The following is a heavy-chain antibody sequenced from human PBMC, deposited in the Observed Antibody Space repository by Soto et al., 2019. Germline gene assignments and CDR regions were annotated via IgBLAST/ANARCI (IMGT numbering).Heavy chain of an antibody. CDR3: ASLAHCGGDCYTHYYFRMEV. Sequence: PVESLKISCKGSGYSFTSYWIDWLLQMPGKGLEWMGFIYPLDSDTRSSPSFPGQVTMSAAKSISTAYLQWSSLKPSATPMYYCASLAHCGGDCYTHYYFRMEVLGQGT. J-gene: IGHJ6*02. CDR1: GYSFTSYW. CDR2: IYPLDSDT. V-gene: IGHV5-51*01. D-gene: IGHD2-21*02.